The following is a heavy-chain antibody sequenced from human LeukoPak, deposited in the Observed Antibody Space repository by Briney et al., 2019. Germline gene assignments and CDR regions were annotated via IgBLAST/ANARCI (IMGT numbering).Heavy chain of an antibody. Sequence: GGSLRLSCAASGFTFSSYSMNWVRQAPGKGLEWVSSISSSSSYIYYADSVKGRFTISRDNAKNSLYLQMNSLRAEDTAVYYCARDRIRIAATPLDHWGQGTLVTVSS. CDR2: ISSSSSYI. CDR1: GFTFSSYS. CDR3: ARDRIRIAATPLDH. V-gene: IGHV3-21*01. D-gene: IGHD6-13*01. J-gene: IGHJ4*02.